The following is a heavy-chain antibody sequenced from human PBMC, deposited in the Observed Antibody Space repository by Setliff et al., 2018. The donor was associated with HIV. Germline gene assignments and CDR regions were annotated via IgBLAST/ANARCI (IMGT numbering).Heavy chain of an antibody. CDR3: ASLPPLYDSSGYYFDY. J-gene: IGHJ4*02. V-gene: IGHV4-39*01. Sequence: SETLSLTCSVSGDSISSSSYYWGWIRQPPGKGLEWIGSIYYSGSTYYNPSLNSRVTISVDASKNQFSLKLSSVTAADTAVYYCASLPPLYDSSGYYFDYWGQGTLGTAPQ. CDR2: IYYSGST. D-gene: IGHD3-22*01. CDR1: GDSISSSSYY.